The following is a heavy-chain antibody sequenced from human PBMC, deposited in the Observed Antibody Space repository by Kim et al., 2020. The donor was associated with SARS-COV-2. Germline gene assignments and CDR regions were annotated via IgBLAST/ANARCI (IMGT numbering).Heavy chain of an antibody. J-gene: IGHJ4*02. V-gene: IGHV3-30*18. CDR2: ISYDGSNY. CDR3: AKDRMGAGGGRFILSAFDY. CDR1: GFTFSTYG. D-gene: IGHD3-16*01. Sequence: GGSLRLSCAASGFTFSTYGMHWVRQAPGKGLEWVAVISYDGSNYYYADSVKGRFTISRDNSKNTVYLQMNSLSAEDTAVYYCAKDRMGAGGGRFILSAFDYWGQGTQVTVSS.